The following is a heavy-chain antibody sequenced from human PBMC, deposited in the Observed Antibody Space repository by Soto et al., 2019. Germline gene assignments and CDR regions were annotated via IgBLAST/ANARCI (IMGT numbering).Heavy chain of an antibody. CDR1: GGSISSSNW. CDR2: IYHSGST. J-gene: IGHJ5*02. Sequence: QVQLQESGPGLVKPSGTLSLTCAVSGGSISSSNWWSWVRQPPGKGLEWIGEIYHSGSTNYNPSLRTRVTISVDKSKTLSSLRLGSVTAADPAVYYCARAGTGGYSGSAVARPYWFDPWGQGTLFTVSS. V-gene: IGHV4-4*02. CDR3: ARAGTGGYSGSAVARPYWFDP. D-gene: IGHD5-12*01.